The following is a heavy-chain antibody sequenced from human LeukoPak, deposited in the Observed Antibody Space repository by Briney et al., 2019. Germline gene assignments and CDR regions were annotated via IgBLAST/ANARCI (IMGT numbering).Heavy chain of an antibody. CDR1: GFTFSDYY. CDR2: ISSSGSTI. J-gene: IGHJ6*02. V-gene: IGHV3-11*01. Sequence: GGSLRLSCAASGFTFSDYYMSWIRQAPGKGLEWVSYISSSGSTIYYADSVKGRFTIPRDNAKNSLYLQMNSLRAEDTAVYYCASSTGLGYYGMDVWGQGTTVTVSS. D-gene: IGHD3-9*01. CDR3: ASSTGLGYYGMDV.